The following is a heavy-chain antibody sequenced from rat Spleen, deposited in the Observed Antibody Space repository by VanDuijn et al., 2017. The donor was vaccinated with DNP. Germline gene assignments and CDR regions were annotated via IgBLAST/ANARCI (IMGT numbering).Heavy chain of an antibody. J-gene: IGHJ2*01. CDR2: ISTGGGDT. D-gene: IGHD1-12*02. CDR1: GFTFSDYY. V-gene: IGHV5S11*01. CDR3: ASSMGTYYPYSFDY. Sequence: EVQLVESGGGLVQPGRSLKLSCAASGFTFSDYYMAWVRQAPTKGLEWVASISTGGGDTYYRDSVKGRFTISRDNAKSALYLQMDSLRSEETATYYCASSMGTYYPYSFDYWGQGVVVTVSS.